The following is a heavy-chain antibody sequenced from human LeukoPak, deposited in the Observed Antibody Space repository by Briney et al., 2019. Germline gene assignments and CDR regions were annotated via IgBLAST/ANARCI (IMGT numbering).Heavy chain of an antibody. Sequence: PGESLSLSCAASGFTSSNAWMSWVRQAPGKGLVWVGCIKSKTDGGTTDYAAPVKGRFTISRDASKHTRYLQMNSLKTEDAAVYYCTTVPAAAGTVDYFDYWGQGTLVTVS. D-gene: IGHD6-13*01. V-gene: IGHV3-15*01. CDR2: IKSKTDGGTT. CDR3: TTVPAAAGTVDYFDY. J-gene: IGHJ4*02. CDR1: GFTSSNAW.